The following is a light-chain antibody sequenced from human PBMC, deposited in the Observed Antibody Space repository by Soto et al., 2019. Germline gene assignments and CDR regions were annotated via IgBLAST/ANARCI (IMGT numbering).Light chain of an antibody. Sequence: QSVLTQPPSVSGAPGQRVTISCTGSSSNIGAEYDVHWYQQLPGTAPKFLIYGNNNRPSGVPDRFSGSKSGTSASLASTGLLAEDEADYYCQSYDSDLSAWVFGGGTKLTVL. CDR1: SSNIGAEYD. V-gene: IGLV1-40*01. CDR3: QSYDSDLSAWV. CDR2: GNN. J-gene: IGLJ3*02.